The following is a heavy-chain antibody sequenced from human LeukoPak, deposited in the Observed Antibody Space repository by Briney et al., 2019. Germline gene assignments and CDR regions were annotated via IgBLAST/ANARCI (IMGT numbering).Heavy chain of an antibody. Sequence: SETLSLTCTVSGGSISSYCWSWIRQPPGKGLEWIGYIYYSGSTNYSPSLKGGPPSSVSTSKNQFSLKLSSVTSADRAVYYCARTYGSSGLGYFDLCGRSTLVTVSS. CDR2: IYYSGST. J-gene: IGHJ2*01. V-gene: IGHV4-59*01. CDR1: GGSISSYC. D-gene: IGHD6-13*01. CDR3: ARTYGSSGLGYFDL.